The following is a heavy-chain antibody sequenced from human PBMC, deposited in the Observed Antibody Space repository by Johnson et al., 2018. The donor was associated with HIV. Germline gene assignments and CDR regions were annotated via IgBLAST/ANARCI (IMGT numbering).Heavy chain of an antibody. CDR2: ISKDGSNK. V-gene: IGHV3-30*04. CDR1: GFTFSSHA. Sequence: QVQLMESGGVVVQPGGSLRLSCAASGFTFSSHAMHWVRQAPGKGLEWVAGISKDGSNKYYADSVKGRFTISRDNSKNTLYLQMNSLRAEDTAVYFCARPTSQIHLWTDAFDIWGQGTMVTVSS. CDR3: ARPTSQIHLWTDAFDI. J-gene: IGHJ3*02. D-gene: IGHD5-18*01.